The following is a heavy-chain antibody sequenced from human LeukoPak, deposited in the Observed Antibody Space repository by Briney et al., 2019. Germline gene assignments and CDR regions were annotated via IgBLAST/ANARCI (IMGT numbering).Heavy chain of an antibody. Sequence: AGGSLRLSCAASGFTFSSYAMHWVRQAPGKGLEWVAVISYDGSNKYYADSVKGRFTISRDNSKNTLYLQMNSLRAEDTAVYYCARESLRCSGGSCYSANFPGDYWGQGTLVTVSS. J-gene: IGHJ4*02. CDR2: ISYDGSNK. V-gene: IGHV3-30-3*01. CDR1: GFTFSSYA. CDR3: ARESLRCSGGSCYSANFPGDY. D-gene: IGHD2-15*01.